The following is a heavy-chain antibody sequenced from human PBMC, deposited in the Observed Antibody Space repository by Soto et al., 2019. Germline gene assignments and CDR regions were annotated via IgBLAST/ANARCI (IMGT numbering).Heavy chain of an antibody. Sequence: QVQLQQWGAGLLKPSETLSLTCVVYGGSLSGYYWSWIRQPPGKGLEWSGEIKDGGLTNYSPSLKRXXTXSXXRPTNQCSLKLYSVPAADTAVYSCARAQEGVVATHWDQGSLVTVSS. CDR1: GGSLSGYY. V-gene: IGHV4-34*01. D-gene: IGHD5-12*01. CDR3: ARAQEGVVATH. CDR2: IKDGGLT. J-gene: IGHJ4*02.